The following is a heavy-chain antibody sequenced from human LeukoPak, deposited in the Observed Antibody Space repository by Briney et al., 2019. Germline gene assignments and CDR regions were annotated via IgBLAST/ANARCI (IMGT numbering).Heavy chain of an antibody. D-gene: IGHD1-26*01. V-gene: IGHV4-59*01. CDR1: GGSISSYY. Sequence: SETLSLTCTVSGGSISSYYWSWIRQPPGKGLEWIGYIYYSGSTNYNPSLKSRVTISVDTSKSQFSLKLSSVTAADTAVYYCARSGGSYPAFDIWGQGTMVTVSS. CDR3: ARSGGSYPAFDI. J-gene: IGHJ3*02. CDR2: IYYSGST.